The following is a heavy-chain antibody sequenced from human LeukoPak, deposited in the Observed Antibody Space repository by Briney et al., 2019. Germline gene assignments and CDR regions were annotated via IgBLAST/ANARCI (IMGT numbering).Heavy chain of an antibody. D-gene: IGHD4-17*01. J-gene: IGHJ4*02. CDR2: IYTSGST. V-gene: IGHV4-61*02. CDR1: GVSISSCSYY. Sequence: SETLSLTCTVSGVSISSCSYYWSWIRQPAGKGLEWIGRIYTSGSTNYNPALKSRFTISLETSKNQFSLKMSSVTAADTAVYYCANSIDFDYGDYYFDYWGQGALVTISS. CDR3: ANSIDFDYGDYYFDY.